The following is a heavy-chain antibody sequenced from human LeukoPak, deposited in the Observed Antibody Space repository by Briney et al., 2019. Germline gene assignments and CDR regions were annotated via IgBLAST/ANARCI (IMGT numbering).Heavy chain of an antibody. CDR3: ARHSPEFGYSYGYEDY. Sequence: GESLKISCKGSGYSFTSCWIGWVRQMPGKGLEWMGIIYPGDSDTRYSPSFQGQVTISADKSISTAYLQWSSLKASDTAMYYCARHSPEFGYSYGYEDYWGQGTLVTVSS. D-gene: IGHD5-18*01. CDR2: IYPGDSDT. CDR1: GYSFTSCW. V-gene: IGHV5-51*01. J-gene: IGHJ4*02.